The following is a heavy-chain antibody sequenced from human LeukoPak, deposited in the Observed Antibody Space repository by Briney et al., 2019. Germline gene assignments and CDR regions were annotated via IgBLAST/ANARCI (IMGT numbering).Heavy chain of an antibody. CDR1: GYIFSTYW. J-gene: IGHJ4*02. CDR2: IYPGDFET. D-gene: IGHD1-26*01. Sequence: GESLKISCKGSGYIFSTYWIAWVRHMPGKGLEWMGVIYPGDFETRYSPSFQGQVTISADKSISTAYLQWSSLKASDTAVYYCARIMVGATGDYWGQGTLVTVSS. V-gene: IGHV5-51*01. CDR3: ARIMVGATGDY.